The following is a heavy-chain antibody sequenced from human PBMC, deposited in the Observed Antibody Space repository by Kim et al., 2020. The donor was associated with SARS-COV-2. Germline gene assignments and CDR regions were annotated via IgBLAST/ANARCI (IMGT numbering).Heavy chain of an antibody. V-gene: IGHV3-30*04. Sequence: GGSLRLSCAASGFTFSSYAMHWVRQAPGKGLEWVAVISYDGSNKYYADSVKGRFTISRDNSKNTLYLQMNSLRAEDTAVYYCARDKGYYYGSGSYVFDPWGQGTLVTVSS. CDR1: GFTFSSYA. D-gene: IGHD3-10*01. CDR3: ARDKGYYYGSGSYVFDP. CDR2: ISYDGSNK. J-gene: IGHJ5*02.